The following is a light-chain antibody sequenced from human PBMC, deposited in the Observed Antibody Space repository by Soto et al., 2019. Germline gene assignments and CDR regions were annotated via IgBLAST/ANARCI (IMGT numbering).Light chain of an antibody. CDR1: SSDDGGYNY. V-gene: IGLV2-8*01. CDR3: SSFAGGGNPVL. CDR2: EVT. Sequence: QSALTQPPSASGSLGQSVTISCTGTSSDDGGYNYVSWHQQHPGKAPKAMIYEVTKRPPGVPDRFSGSKSGNTASLTVSGLQAEDEADYYCSSFAGGGNPVLLGGGTKLTVL. J-gene: IGLJ2*01.